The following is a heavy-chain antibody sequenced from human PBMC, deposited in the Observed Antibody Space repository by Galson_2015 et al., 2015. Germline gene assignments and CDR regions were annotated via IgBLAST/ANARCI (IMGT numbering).Heavy chain of an antibody. V-gene: IGHV3-7*04. J-gene: IGHJ4*03. Sequence: SLRLSCAASGFAFTTYWMNWVRQAPGRGLEWVASLKYDGGEKYYVDSVKGRFTISRDNAKNSLYLQLNSLTVEDTAVYYCARDGRDAGIYFDYWGQGTLVTVSS. CDR2: LKYDGGEK. D-gene: IGHD3-10*01. CDR3: ARDGRDAGIYFDY. CDR1: GFAFTTYW.